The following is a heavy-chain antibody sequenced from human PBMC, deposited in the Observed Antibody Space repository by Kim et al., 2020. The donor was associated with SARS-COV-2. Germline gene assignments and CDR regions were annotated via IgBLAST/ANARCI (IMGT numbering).Heavy chain of an antibody. V-gene: IGHV3-33*01. D-gene: IGHD3-3*01. J-gene: IGHJ6*02. CDR1: GFTFSSYA. CDR3: ARTYDFWSGFPTAGMDV. Sequence: GGSLRLSCAASGFTFSSYAMHWVRQAPGKGLEWVAVIWYDGSNKYYADSVKGRFTISRDNSKNTLYLQMNSLRAEDTAVYYCARTYDFWSGFPTAGMDVWGQGTTVTVSS. CDR2: IWYDGSNK.